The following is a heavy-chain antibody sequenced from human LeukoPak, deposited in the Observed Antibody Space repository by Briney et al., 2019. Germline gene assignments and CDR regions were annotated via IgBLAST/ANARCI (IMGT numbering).Heavy chain of an antibody. V-gene: IGHV4-30-2*01. CDR2: IYHSGST. J-gene: IGHJ4*02. D-gene: IGHD3-22*01. CDR3: ARHLIPYDSSGYYSDY. Sequence: PSETLSLTCTVSGGSISSGGYYWSWIRQPPGKGLEWIGYIYHSGSTYYNPSLKSRVTISVDTSKNQFSLKLSSVTAADTAVYYCARHLIPYDSSGYYSDYWGQGTLVTVSS. CDR1: GGSISSGGYY.